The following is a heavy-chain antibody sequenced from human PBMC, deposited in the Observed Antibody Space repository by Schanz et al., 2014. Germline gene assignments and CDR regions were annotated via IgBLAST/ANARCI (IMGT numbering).Heavy chain of an antibody. Sequence: VHLLESGGGLVQPGGSLRLSCATSGFSFSSYAINWVRQAPGKGLEWVSAISGSGGSTYYADSVKGRFTISRDNSKNTLYLQLNSLRAEDTAVYYCARDFHGYGPHLDYWGQGSLVTGSS. D-gene: IGHD5-12*01. CDR2: ISGSGGST. V-gene: IGHV3-23*01. CDR1: GFSFSSYA. J-gene: IGHJ4*02. CDR3: ARDFHGYGPHLDY.